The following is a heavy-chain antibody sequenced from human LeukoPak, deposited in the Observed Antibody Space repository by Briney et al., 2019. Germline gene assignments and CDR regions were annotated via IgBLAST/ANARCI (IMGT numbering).Heavy chain of an antibody. CDR1: GFTFSDYY. V-gene: IGHV3-11*01. D-gene: IGHD3-3*01. CDR3: ASSGYYDFWSGYYVSYYFDY. J-gene: IGHJ4*02. Sequence: PGGSLRLSCAASGFTFSDYYMSWIRQAPGKGLEWVSYISSSGSTIYYADSVKGRFTISRDNAKNSLYLQMNSLRAEDTAVYYCASSGYYDFWSGYYVSYYFDYWGQGTLATVSS. CDR2: ISSSGSTI.